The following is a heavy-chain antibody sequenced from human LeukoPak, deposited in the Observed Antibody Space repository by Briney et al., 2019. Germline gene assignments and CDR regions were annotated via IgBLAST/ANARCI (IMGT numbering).Heavy chain of an antibody. CDR2: IYYSGST. CDR3: ARLRPRPHDAFDI. CDR1: GGSISNGDHY. J-gene: IGHJ3*02. V-gene: IGHV4-39*01. Sequence: SETLSLTCTVSGGSISNGDHYWSWIRQHPGKGLEWIGNIYYSGSTYYNPSLKSRVTISIDTSKNQFSLRLNSVTATDTAVYYCARLRPRPHDAFDIWGQGTKVTV.